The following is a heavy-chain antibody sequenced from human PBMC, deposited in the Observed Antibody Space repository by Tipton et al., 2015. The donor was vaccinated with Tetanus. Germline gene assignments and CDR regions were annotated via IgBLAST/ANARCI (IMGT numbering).Heavy chain of an antibody. V-gene: IGHV4-34*01. CDR1: GGSFSGYY. D-gene: IGHD5-12*01. Sequence: TLSLTCAVYGGSFSGYYWSWIRQPPGKGLEWIGEINHGGSTNYNPSLTSRIPISVDTSKNQFSLKLSSVTAADTAVYYCARGGYAYGLDVWAQGTTVTVSS. CDR2: INHGGST. J-gene: IGHJ6*02. CDR3: ARGGYAYGLDV.